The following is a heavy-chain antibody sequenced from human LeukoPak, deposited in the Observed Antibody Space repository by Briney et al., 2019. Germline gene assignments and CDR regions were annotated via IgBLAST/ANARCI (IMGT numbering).Heavy chain of an antibody. CDR1: GGSISNFY. V-gene: IGHV4-4*07. J-gene: IGHJ4*02. CDR3: ARASSSGWLLQYYFDY. D-gene: IGHD6-19*01. Sequence: SETLSLTCTVSGGSISNFYWSWIRQPAGKGLEWIGRIFTRGSTNYNPSLKSRVTMSVDTSKNQFSLKLSSVTAADTAVYYCARASSSGWLLQYYFDYWGQGTLVTVSS. CDR2: IFTRGST.